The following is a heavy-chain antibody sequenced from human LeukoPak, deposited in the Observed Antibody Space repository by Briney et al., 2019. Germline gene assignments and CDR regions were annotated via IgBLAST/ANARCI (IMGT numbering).Heavy chain of an antibody. D-gene: IGHD4-11*01. CDR1: GFTFSSYD. CDR2: VSGNSANT. CDR3: AKETQDYSSDY. V-gene: IGHV3-23*01. J-gene: IGHJ4*02. Sequence: GGSLRLSCAASGFTFSSYDMSWVRQAPGKGLEWVSSVSGNSANTYYVDSVKGRFTVSRDNSKDTLYLQMKSPRAEDTAIYYCAKETQDYSSDYWGQGTLVAVSS.